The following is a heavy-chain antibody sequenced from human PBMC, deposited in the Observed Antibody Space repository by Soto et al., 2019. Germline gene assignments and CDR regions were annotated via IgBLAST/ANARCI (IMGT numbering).Heavy chain of an antibody. CDR1: GGSISSYY. CDR2: IYTSGST. CDR3: ARDGTPMTTVTTSYYFDY. J-gene: IGHJ4*02. D-gene: IGHD4-17*01. V-gene: IGHV4-4*07. Sequence: SETLSLTCTVSGGSISSYYWSWIRQPAGKGLEWIGRIYTSGSTNYNPSLKSRVTMSVDTSKNQFPLKLSSVTAADTAVYYCARDGTPMTTVTTSYYFDYWGQGTLVTVSS.